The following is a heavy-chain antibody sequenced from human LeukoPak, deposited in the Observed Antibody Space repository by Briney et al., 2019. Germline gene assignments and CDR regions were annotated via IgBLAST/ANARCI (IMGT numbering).Heavy chain of an antibody. CDR1: GGSISSYY. CDR3: ARDRSSGPMDV. CDR2: IYYSGST. D-gene: IGHD3-10*01. J-gene: IGHJ6*04. V-gene: IGHV4-59*01. Sequence: PSETLSLTCTVSGGSISSYYWSWIREPPGKGLEWIGYIYYSGSTNYNHSLKSRVTISVDTSRNQFSLKLSSVTAADTAVYYCARDRSSGPMDVWGKGTTVTVSS.